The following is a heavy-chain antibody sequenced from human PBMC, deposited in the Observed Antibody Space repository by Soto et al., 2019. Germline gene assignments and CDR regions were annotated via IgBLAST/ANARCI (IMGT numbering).Heavy chain of an antibody. CDR3: ARLSGSGSYYAMDV. J-gene: IGHJ6*02. V-gene: IGHV3-23*01. CDR1: GFTFSTYA. D-gene: IGHD3-10*01. Sequence: EVQLLESGGGLVQPGGSLRLSCAASGFTFSTYAMTWVRQAPGKGLEWVSTISGSGRSTNYVDSVKGRFTITRDNSNKTLCLHLNSLRADATAIYYCARLSGSGSYYAMDVWGQGTTVTVSS. CDR2: ISGSGRST.